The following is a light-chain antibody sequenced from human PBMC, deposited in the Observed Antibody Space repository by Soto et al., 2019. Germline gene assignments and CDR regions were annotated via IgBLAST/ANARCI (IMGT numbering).Light chain of an antibody. Sequence: IVVTQAPGTLSLSPGERATLSWRGSQSISNNYLAWYQQTPGQAPRLLIYGASSRATGIPDRFSGSGSATDFTLTISRLEPEDFAVYHCQQYSSSPRTFGQGTRLEIK. CDR3: QQYSSSPRT. J-gene: IGKJ5*01. CDR2: GAS. CDR1: QSISNNY. V-gene: IGKV3-20*01.